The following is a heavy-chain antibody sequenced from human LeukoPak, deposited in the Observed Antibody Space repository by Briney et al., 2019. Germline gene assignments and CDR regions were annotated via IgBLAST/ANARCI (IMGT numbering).Heavy chain of an antibody. D-gene: IGHD2-2*01. J-gene: IGHJ4*02. V-gene: IGHV3-15*01. CDR1: GFTFSNAW. Sequence: GGSLRLSCAASGFTFSNAWMSWVRQAPGKGLEWVGRIKSKTDGGTTDYAAPVKGRFTISRDDSKNTLYLQMNSLKTEDTAVYYCTTVFGYCSSTSCSWSDYWGQGTLVTVSS. CDR3: TTVFGYCSSTSCSWSDY. CDR2: IKSKTDGGTT.